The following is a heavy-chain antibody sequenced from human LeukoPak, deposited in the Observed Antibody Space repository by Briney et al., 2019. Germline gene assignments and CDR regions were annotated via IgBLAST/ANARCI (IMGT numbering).Heavy chain of an antibody. J-gene: IGHJ5*02. V-gene: IGHV4-59*01. CDR3: GRGGSGGDWFDR. CDR2: IHDSGST. D-gene: IGHD3-10*01. CDR1: GGSISNFY. Sequence: PSETLSLTCIVSGGSISNFYWSWIRHPPGKGLEWIGSIHDSGSTKYNPSLKSRVTMSVDTSRSHLSLKLTSVTAADTAVYYGGRGGSGGDWFDRWGQGTLVTVSS.